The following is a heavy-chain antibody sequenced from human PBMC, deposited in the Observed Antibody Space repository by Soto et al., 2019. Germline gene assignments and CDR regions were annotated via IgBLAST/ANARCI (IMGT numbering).Heavy chain of an antibody. CDR2: IYYAGTT. D-gene: IGHD3-22*01. Sequence: SETLSLTCTVSGGSISSPNFYWSWIRQHPGKGLEWIGHIYYAGTTTYHPSLKSRVSISVDTSKNEVSLTLTSVTAADTAVYYCARLGAYYQALDSWGQGTLVTVSS. CDR1: GGSISSPNFY. V-gene: IGHV4-39*01. CDR3: ARLGAYYQALDS. J-gene: IGHJ4*02.